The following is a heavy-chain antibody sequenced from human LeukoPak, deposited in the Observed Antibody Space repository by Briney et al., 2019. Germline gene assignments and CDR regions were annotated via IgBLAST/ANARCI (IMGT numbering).Heavy chain of an antibody. CDR3: ARVNLRGSNYNWFDP. V-gene: IGHV1-69*08. CDR1: GGTFLSHT. D-gene: IGHD3-10*01. CDR2: ITPVIETA. J-gene: IGHJ5*02. Sequence: SVKVSCKTSGGTFLSHTFSWVRQAPGKGLEWMGKITPVIETANYAQTFQGRVSIYADKSTTTVYMDLSGLRPDGTAVYYCARVNLRGSNYNWFDPWGQGTRVTVSS.